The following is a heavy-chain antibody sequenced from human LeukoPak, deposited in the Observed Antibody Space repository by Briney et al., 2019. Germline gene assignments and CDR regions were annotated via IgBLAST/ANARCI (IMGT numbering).Heavy chain of an antibody. V-gene: IGHV3-21*01. D-gene: IGHD2-2*01. Sequence: GGSLRLSCAASGFSLSSNSMNWVRQAPGKGLEWVSSISSDSGYIYYADSVKGRFTISRDNAENPLYLQMNSLRAEDTAVYYCARVLSTSCQDVWGKGTTVTVSS. CDR3: ARVLSTSCQDV. CDR1: GFSLSSNS. CDR2: ISSDSGYI. J-gene: IGHJ6*04.